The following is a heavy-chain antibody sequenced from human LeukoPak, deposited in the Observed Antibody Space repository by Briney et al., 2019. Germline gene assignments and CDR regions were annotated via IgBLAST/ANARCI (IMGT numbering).Heavy chain of an antibody. J-gene: IGHJ4*02. Sequence: GASVKVSCKASGYTFTSYGINWVRQAPGQGLEWMGWINPNSGDTKYGQKFQGRVTMTRDTSISTAYMELSSLRSDDTAVYYCARVGYYDDSSGPFDFWGQGTLVTVSS. CDR3: ARVGYYDDSSGPFDF. D-gene: IGHD3-22*01. CDR1: GYTFTSYG. CDR2: INPNSGDT. V-gene: IGHV1-2*02.